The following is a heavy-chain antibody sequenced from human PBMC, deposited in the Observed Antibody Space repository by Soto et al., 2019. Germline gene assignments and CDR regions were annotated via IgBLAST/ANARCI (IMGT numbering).Heavy chain of an antibody. CDR1: GYTFTGYY. V-gene: IGHV1-2*04. D-gene: IGHD2-15*01. J-gene: IGHJ4*02. CDR3: ARASSRYCSGGSCYLDY. Sequence: GASVKVSCKASGYTFTGYYMHWVRQAPGQGLEWMGWINPNSGGTNYAQKFQGWVTMTRDTSISTAYMELSRLRSDDTAVYYCARASSRYCSGGSCYLDYWGQGTLVTVS. CDR2: INPNSGGT.